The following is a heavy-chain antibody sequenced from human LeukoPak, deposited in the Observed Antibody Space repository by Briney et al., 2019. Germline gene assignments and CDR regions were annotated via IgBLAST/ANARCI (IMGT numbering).Heavy chain of an antibody. Sequence: GGSLRLSCAASGFTVSNNYMSWVRQAPGKGLEWVSVIYSGGSTYYADSVKGRFTISRDNSKNTLYLQMNSLRAEDTAVYYCTRVQYYYGSGSYYKEDAFDIWGQGTMVTVSS. D-gene: IGHD3-10*01. CDR1: GFTVSNNY. V-gene: IGHV3-66*01. CDR3: TRVQYYYGSGSYYKEDAFDI. J-gene: IGHJ3*02. CDR2: IYSGGST.